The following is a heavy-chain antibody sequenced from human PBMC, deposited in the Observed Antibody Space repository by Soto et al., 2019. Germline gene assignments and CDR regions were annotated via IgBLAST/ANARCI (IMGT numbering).Heavy chain of an antibody. Sequence: QLHLVQSGAEVKKAGSSVKVSCKASGGTVSSYAITWVRQAPGKGLEWMGVFIPIFVSAHYAPKFQGRITITADESTRKAYMELSGLTSEDTAIYYCARDVSSDTTGFRGYDLWGQGTQVTASS. J-gene: IGHJ4*02. CDR3: ARDVSSDTTGFRGYDL. D-gene: IGHD3-10*01. CDR2: FIPIFVSA. V-gene: IGHV1-69*01. CDR1: GGTVSSYA.